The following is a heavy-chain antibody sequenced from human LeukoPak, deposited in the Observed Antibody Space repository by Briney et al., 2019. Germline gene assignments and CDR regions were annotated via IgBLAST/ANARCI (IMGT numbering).Heavy chain of an antibody. V-gene: IGHV1-2*04. CDR1: GYTFTGYY. J-gene: IGHJ4*02. Sequence: ASVNVSCKASGYTFTGYYLHWVRQTPGQGLEWMGWINPNSGGTNYAQNFQGWVTMTRDTSISTAYMELSRLRSDDTAVYYCTRGTTRITTSVVYYFDFWGQGTLVTVSS. D-gene: IGHD3-10*01. CDR3: TRGTTRITTSVVYYFDF. CDR2: INPNSGGT.